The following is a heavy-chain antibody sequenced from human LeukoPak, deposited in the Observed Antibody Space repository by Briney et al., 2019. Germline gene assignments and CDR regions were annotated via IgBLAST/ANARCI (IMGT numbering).Heavy chain of an antibody. CDR3: ARTTSFTASGYDY. CDR2: MNPNNGDS. J-gene: IGHJ4*02. CDR1: GYTFNNYH. D-gene: IGHD6-25*01. V-gene: IGHV1-8*03. Sequence: ASVKVSCKASGYTFNNYHINWVQQATGQALEWMGWMNPNNGDSGYAQKFQGRVTITRDTSISTSYMELRSLRSDDTAVYFCARTTSFTASGYDYWGQGTLVTVSS.